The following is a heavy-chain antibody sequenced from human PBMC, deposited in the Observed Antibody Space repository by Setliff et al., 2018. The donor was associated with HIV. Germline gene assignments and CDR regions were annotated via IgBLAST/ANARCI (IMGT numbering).Heavy chain of an antibody. Sequence: PGGSLRLSCAASGFTFSSYWMHWVRQAPGKGLVWVSRINSDGSSTSYADSVKGRFTISRDNAKNTLYLQMNSLRAEDTAVYYCARGGELGQFDYWGQGTLVTVSS. CDR2: INSDGSST. CDR1: GFTFSSYW. J-gene: IGHJ4*02. D-gene: IGHD7-27*01. V-gene: IGHV3-74*01. CDR3: ARGGELGQFDY.